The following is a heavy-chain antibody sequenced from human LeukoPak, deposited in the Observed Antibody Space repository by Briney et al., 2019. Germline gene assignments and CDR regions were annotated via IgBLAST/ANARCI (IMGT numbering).Heavy chain of an antibody. CDR3: ARTSHYGDYVFDY. J-gene: IGHJ4*02. CDR2: INPNSGGT. CDR1: GYTFTGYY. V-gene: IGHV1-2*04. Sequence: ASVKISCKASGYTFTGYYMHWVRQAPGQGLEWMGWINPNSGGTNYAQKFQGWVTMTRDTSISTAYMELSRLRSDDTAVYYCARTSHYGDYVFDYWGQGTLVTVSS. D-gene: IGHD4-17*01.